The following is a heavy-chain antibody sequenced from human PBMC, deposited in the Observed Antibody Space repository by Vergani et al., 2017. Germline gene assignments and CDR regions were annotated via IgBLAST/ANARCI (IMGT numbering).Heavy chain of an antibody. V-gene: IGHV3-49*03. CDR2: IRTKSQGETT. CDR3: QRDRNYDIWTYSTNHFDR. Sequence: EVQLVESGGELVQPGRPLRLSCTASGFTFGDDAISWFRQAPGKGPEWVAFIRTKSQGETTEYAASVKGRLFISRNDSKGVAYLQMNSLITEDTAVYFCQRDRNYDIWTYSTNHFDRWVAGTLVADSS. D-gene: IGHD3-9*01. J-gene: IGHJ4*02. CDR1: GFTFGDDA.